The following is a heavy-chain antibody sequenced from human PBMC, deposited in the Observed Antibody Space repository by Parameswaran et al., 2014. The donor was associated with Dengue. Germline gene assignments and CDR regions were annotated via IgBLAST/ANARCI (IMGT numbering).Heavy chain of an antibody. Sequence: RWIRQPPGKGLEWVGFIRSKAYGGTTEYAASVKGRFTISRDDSKSIAYLQMNSLKTEDTAVYYCTRASGATAYYYYYYGMDVWGQGTTVTVSS. J-gene: IGHJ6*02. D-gene: IGHD1-26*01. V-gene: IGHV3-49*02. CDR2: IRSKAYGGTT. CDR3: TRASGATAYYYYYYGMDV.